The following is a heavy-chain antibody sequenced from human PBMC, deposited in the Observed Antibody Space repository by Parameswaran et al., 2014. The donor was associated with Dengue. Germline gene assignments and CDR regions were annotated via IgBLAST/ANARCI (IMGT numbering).Heavy chain of an antibody. CDR2: ISAYNGNT. Sequence: WVRQAPGQGLEWMGWISAYNGNTNYAQKLQGRVTMTTDTSTSTAYMELRSLRSDDTAVYYCARALRFLEWSLYYYYGMDVWGQGTTVTVSS. V-gene: IGHV1-18*01. J-gene: IGHJ6*02. D-gene: IGHD3-3*01. CDR3: ARALRFLEWSLYYYYGMDV.